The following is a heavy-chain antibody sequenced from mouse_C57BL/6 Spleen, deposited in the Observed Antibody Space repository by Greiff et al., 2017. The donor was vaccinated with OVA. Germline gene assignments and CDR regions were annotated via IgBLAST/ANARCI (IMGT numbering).Heavy chain of an antibody. CDR2: IDPSDSYT. Sequence: QVQLQQPGAELVKPGASVKLSCKASGYTFTSYWMQWVKQRPGQGLEWIGEIDPSDSYTNYHQQFKGKATLTVDTSSSTAYMQLSSLTSEDAAVYYCARGGSNWYFDVWGTGTTVTVSS. V-gene: IGHV1-50*01. D-gene: IGHD1-1*01. J-gene: IGHJ1*03. CDR3: ARGGSNWYFDV. CDR1: GYTFTSYW.